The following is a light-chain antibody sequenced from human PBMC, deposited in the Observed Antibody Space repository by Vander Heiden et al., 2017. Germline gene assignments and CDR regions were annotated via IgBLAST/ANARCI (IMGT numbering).Light chain of an antibody. CDR1: QGIRND. CDR3: LQDYNDPRT. CDR2: AAS. Sequence: AIQLNQSPSSLSASVGDRVTITCRASQGIRNDLGWYQHKPGKAPKLLIYAASTLQSGVPSRFSGSGSGTDFTLTISSLQPEDFATYYCLQDYNDPRTFGQGTNVEIK. V-gene: IGKV1-6*01. J-gene: IGKJ1*01.